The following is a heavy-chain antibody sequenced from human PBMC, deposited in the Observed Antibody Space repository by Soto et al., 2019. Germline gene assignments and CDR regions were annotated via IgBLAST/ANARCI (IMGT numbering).Heavy chain of an antibody. CDR3: AKDGIAWH. D-gene: IGHD2-15*01. CDR1: GFTFGDYT. V-gene: IGHV3-43*01. Sequence: EVQLVESGGGVVQPGGSLRLSCTASGFTFGDYTMHWVRQAPGKGLEWVSLITWDGINIEYADSVRGRFTISRDNSKNSLYLQMNGLRHEYTAFYYCAKDGIAWHWGQGTLVTVSS. J-gene: IGHJ4*02. CDR2: ITWDGINI.